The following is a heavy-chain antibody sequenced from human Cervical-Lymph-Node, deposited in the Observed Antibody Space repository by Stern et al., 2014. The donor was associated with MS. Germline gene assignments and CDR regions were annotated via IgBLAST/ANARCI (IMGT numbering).Heavy chain of an antibody. CDR3: VRDLCKSRICYPFDY. J-gene: IGHJ4*02. Sequence: VQLLESGGGLVKAGGSLRLSCAASGFTFSDYYMSWIRQAPGKGLEWVSYISRGGTSVYYAESVEGRFTISRDNAKNSLFLQMNSLRAEDTAIYYCVRDLCKSRICYPFDYWGQGPRSPSPQ. CDR2: ISRGGTSV. CDR1: GFTFSDYY. V-gene: IGHV3-11*01. D-gene: IGHD2-15*01.